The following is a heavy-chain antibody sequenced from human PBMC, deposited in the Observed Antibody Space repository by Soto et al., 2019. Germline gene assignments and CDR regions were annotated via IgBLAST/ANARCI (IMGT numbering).Heavy chain of an antibody. V-gene: IGHV1-58*01. CDR3: AADTRPPYCSGGSCDAFDI. J-gene: IGHJ3*02. CDR1: GFTFTSSA. CDR2: IVVGSGNT. Sequence: SVKVSCKASGFTFTSSAVQWVRQARGQRLEWIGWIVVGSGNTNYAQKFQERVTITRDMSTSTAYMELSSLRSEDTAVYYCAADTRPPYCSGGSCDAFDIWGQGTMVTVSS. D-gene: IGHD2-15*01.